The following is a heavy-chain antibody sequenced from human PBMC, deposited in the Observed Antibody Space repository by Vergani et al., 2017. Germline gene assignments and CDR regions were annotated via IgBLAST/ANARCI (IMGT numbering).Heavy chain of an antibody. CDR1: GDRFSNKSAG. Sequence: QVQLHQSGPGLVKPSQTLSLPCAISGDRFSNKSAGWNWIRQSPSRGLAWLGRTYFMSKWYNDYAASVKSRMTINSDTSKNLFSLQLQSVTPEDTAVYYCAREDISLTVEGANYMDIWGKGTTVTVSS. D-gene: IGHD3-22*01. CDR3: AREDISLTVEGANYMDI. CDR2: TYFMSKWYN. J-gene: IGHJ6*03. V-gene: IGHV6-1*01.